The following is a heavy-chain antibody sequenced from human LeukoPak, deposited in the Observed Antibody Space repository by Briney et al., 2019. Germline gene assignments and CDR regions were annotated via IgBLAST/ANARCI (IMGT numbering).Heavy chain of an antibody. CDR1: GLSISSGDYY. J-gene: IGHJ4*02. D-gene: IGHD2-2*01. Sequence: SETLSLTCTVSGLSISSGDYYWSWIRQPPGKGLEWIGYIYYSGSTYYNPSLKSRFTISVDTSKNQFSLKLSSVTAADTAVYYCARARRPIVVVPAGRYYFDYWGQGTLVTVSS. CDR3: ARARRPIVVVPAGRYYFDY. V-gene: IGHV4-30-4*01. CDR2: IYYSGST.